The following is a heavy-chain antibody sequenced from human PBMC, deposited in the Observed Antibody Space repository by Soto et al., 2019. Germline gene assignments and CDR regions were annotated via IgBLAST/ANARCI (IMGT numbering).Heavy chain of an antibody. CDR1: GFTFSNYG. V-gene: IGHV3-30*18. CDR2: TSYDGSTK. Sequence: VQLVESGGGVVQPGRSLRLSCAASGFTFSNYGMHWVRQAPGKGLEWVAVTSYDGSTKYYADSVKGRFTISRDNSKNTLYLQMNSLRAEDTAVYYCAKGEGYMTVTGAIDYWGQGTLVTVSS. D-gene: IGHD6-19*01. J-gene: IGHJ4*02. CDR3: AKGEGYMTVTGAIDY.